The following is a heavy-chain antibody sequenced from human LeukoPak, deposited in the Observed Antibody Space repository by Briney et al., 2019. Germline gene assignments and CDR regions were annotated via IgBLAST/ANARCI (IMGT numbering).Heavy chain of an antibody. V-gene: IGHV5-51*01. CDR2: IYPGDSET. Sequence: GESLKISCKGSGYSFTSYWIGWVRQMPGKGLEWIGIIYPGDSETRYSPSFQGQVTISADKSFGTAYLQWSSLKASDTAMYYCAKDGGRWDFQHWGQGTLVTVSS. J-gene: IGHJ1*01. CDR3: AKDGGRWDFQH. CDR1: GYSFTSYW. D-gene: IGHD5-24*01.